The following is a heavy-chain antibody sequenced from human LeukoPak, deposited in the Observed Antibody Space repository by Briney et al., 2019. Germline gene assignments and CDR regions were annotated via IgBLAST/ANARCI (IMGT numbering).Heavy chain of an antibody. J-gene: IGHJ4*02. V-gene: IGHV4-59*01. CDR3: ARVAGEVRGVHGDLFDY. D-gene: IGHD3-10*01. CDR1: GGSISSYY. Sequence: SETLSLTCTVSGGSISSYYWSWLRQPPGKGLEWIGYIYYSGSTNYNPSLKSRVTISVDTSKNQFSLKLSSVTAADTAVYYCARVAGEVRGVHGDLFDYWGQGTLVTVSS. CDR2: IYYSGST.